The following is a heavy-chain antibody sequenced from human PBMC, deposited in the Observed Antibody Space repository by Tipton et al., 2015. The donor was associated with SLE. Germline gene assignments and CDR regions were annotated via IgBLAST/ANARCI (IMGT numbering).Heavy chain of an antibody. D-gene: IGHD6-13*01. Sequence: TLSLTCTVSGGSISSYYWSWIRQPAGKGLEWIGYIYTSGSTNYNPSLKSRVTISVDTSKNQFSLKLSSVTAADTAVYYCARDSWSGIAPGGLDVWGQGTTVTVSS. V-gene: IGHV4-4*09. J-gene: IGHJ6*02. CDR1: GGSISSYY. CDR3: ARDSWSGIAPGGLDV. CDR2: IYTSGST.